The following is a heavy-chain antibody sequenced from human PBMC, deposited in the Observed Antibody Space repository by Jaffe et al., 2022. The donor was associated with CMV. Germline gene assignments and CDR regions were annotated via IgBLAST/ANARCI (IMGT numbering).Heavy chain of an antibody. V-gene: IGHV3-15*01. CDR3: ATGWLIWASHVFDI. Sequence: EVQLVESGGGLVKRGGSLRLSCAASGFNFNDAWMDWVRQAPGKGLEWVGRIKSKTDGGTTDYAAPVRGRFTISRDDSENTLYLQMNSLKTDDTAVYYCATGWLIWASHVFDIWGQGTMVTVSS. CDR1: GFNFNDAW. D-gene: IGHD6-19*01. J-gene: IGHJ3*02. CDR2: IKSKTDGGTT.